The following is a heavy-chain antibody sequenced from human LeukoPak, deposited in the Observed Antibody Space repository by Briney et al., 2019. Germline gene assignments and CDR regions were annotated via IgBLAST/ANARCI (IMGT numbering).Heavy chain of an antibody. Sequence: SETLSLTCTVSGGSISSYYWSWIRQPPGKGLEWIGYIYYSGSTNYNPSLKSRVTISVDTFKNQFSLKLSSVTAADTAMYYCAKNPFPYGCGWFGFDYWGQGTLVTVSS. CDR2: IYYSGST. CDR3: AKNPFPYGCGWFGFDY. D-gene: IGHD6-19*01. J-gene: IGHJ4*02. CDR1: GGSISSYY. V-gene: IGHV4-59*01.